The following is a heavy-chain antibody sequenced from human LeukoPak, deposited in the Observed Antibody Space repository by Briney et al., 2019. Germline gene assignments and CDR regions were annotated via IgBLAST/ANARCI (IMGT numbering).Heavy chain of an antibody. CDR1: GGSFSGYY. V-gene: IGHV4-34*01. D-gene: IGHD3-10*01. Sequence: PSETLSLTCAVYGGSFSGYYWSWIRQPPGKGLEWLGEINHSGSTNYNPSLKSRVTISVDTSKNQFSLKLSSVTAADTAVYYCARGVYYGSGSYYDYWGQGTLVTVSS. J-gene: IGHJ4*02. CDR2: INHSGST. CDR3: ARGVYYGSGSYYDY.